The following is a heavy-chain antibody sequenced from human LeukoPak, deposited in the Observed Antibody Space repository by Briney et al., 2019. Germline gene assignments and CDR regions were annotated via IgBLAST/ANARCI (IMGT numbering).Heavy chain of an antibody. CDR1: GGSISSGDYY. Sequence: SQTLSLTCTVSGGSISSGDYYWSWIRQPPGKGLEWIGYIYYSGSTNYNPSLKSRVTISVDTSKNQFSLKLSSVTAADTAVYYCARHIAASDTSHFYYGMDVWRQGTTVTVSS. CDR3: ARHIAASDTSHFYYGMDV. J-gene: IGHJ6*02. D-gene: IGHD6-25*01. CDR2: IYYSGST. V-gene: IGHV4-30-4*01.